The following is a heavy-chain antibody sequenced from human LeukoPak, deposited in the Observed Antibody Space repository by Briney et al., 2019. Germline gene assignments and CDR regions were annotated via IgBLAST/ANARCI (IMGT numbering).Heavy chain of an antibody. D-gene: IGHD6-19*01. CDR1: GFTFDDYG. CDR3: ARVRRLVPPYHMDWFDP. J-gene: IGHJ5*02. V-gene: IGHV3-20*04. CDR2: INWNGGST. Sequence: AGGSLRLSCAASGFTFDDYGMSWVRQAPGKGLEWVSGINWNGGSTGYADSVKGRFTISRDNAKNSLYLQMNSLRAEDTAVYYCARVRRLVPPYHMDWFDPWGQGTLVTVSS.